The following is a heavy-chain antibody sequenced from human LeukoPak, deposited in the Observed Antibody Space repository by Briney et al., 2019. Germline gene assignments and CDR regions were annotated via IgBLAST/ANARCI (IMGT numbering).Heavy chain of an antibody. D-gene: IGHD3-22*01. Sequence: SETLSLTCTVSGGSISSYYWSWIRQPPAKGLEWIGYIYYSGSTNYNPSLKSRVTISVDTSKNQFSLKLSSVTAADTAVYYCARHYYDSSGYPEPIYYYYYYGMDVWGQGTTVTVSS. J-gene: IGHJ6*02. V-gene: IGHV4-59*08. CDR3: ARHYYDSSGYPEPIYYYYYYGMDV. CDR1: GGSISSYY. CDR2: IYYSGST.